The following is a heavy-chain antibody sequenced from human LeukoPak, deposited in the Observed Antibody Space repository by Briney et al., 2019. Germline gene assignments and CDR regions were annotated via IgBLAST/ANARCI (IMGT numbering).Heavy chain of an antibody. V-gene: IGHV4-39*07. J-gene: IGHJ4*02. Sequence: PSETLSLTCTVSGGSINYGGWIRQPPGKGLEWIGSLYYSGTTHYNPSLKSRVTISVDTSKNQFSLKLSSVTAADTAVYYCARAVEEQLSIDYWGQGTLVTVSS. CDR1: GGSINY. D-gene: IGHD6-13*01. CDR3: ARAVEEQLSIDY. CDR2: LYYSGTT.